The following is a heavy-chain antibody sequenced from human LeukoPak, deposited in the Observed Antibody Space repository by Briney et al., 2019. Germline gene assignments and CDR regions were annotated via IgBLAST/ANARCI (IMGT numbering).Heavy chain of an antibody. CDR3: ARGASGIAFDI. CDR2: IKQDGSEK. J-gene: IGHJ3*02. D-gene: IGHD1-1*01. V-gene: IGHV3-7*01. CDR1: KFTFSSYW. Sequence: GGSLGLSCAASKFTFSSYWMSWVRQAPGKGLEWVANIKQDGSEKYYVDSVKGRFTISRDNAKNSLYLQMNSLRAEDTAVYYCARGASGIAFDIWGQGTMVTVSS.